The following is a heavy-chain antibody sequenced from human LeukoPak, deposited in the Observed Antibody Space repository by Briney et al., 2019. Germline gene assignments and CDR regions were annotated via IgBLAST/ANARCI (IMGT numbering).Heavy chain of an antibody. CDR2: ITASGGGT. J-gene: IGHJ4*02. V-gene: IGHV3-23*01. Sequence: GGSLRLSCAASEFTFSSHAMSWVRQAPGKGLEWVSAITASGGGTYYTDSVKGRFTISRDNSKNTLYLQMNSLRAEDTAVYYCARGSFGDYDYWGQGTLVTVSS. CDR3: ARGSFGDYDY. CDR1: EFTFSSHA. D-gene: IGHD4-17*01.